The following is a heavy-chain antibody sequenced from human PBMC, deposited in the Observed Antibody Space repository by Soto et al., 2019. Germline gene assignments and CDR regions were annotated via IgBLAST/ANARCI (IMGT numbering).Heavy chain of an antibody. D-gene: IGHD5-18*01. J-gene: IGHJ4*02. V-gene: IGHV3-23*01. CDR3: ARGLRVYSSNFDY. CDR2: ISGSGGST. CDR1: GFTFSTYA. Sequence: GSLRLSCAASGFTFSTYAMNWVRQAPGKGLEWDSTISGSGGSTYYADSVKGRFTISRDNSKNTLYVQMNSLRAEDTAIYYCARGLRVYSSNFDYWGQGTLVTVSA.